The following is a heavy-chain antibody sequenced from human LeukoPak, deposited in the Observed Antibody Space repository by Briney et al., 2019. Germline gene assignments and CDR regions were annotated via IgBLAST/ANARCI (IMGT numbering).Heavy chain of an antibody. CDR3: ARDRYSSGSYYADY. Sequence: ASVKVSCKASGYTFTGYYMHWVRQAPGQGLEWMGWINPNSGGTNYAQKFQGRVTMTRDTSISTAYMELSRLRSDDTAVYYCARDRYSSGSYYADYWGQGTLITVSS. D-gene: IGHD3-10*01. CDR1: GYTFTGYY. V-gene: IGHV1-2*02. J-gene: IGHJ4*02. CDR2: INPNSGGT.